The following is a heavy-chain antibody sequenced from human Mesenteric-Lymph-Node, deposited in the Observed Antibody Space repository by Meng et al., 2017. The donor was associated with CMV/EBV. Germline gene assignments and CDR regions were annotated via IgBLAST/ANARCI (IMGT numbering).Heavy chain of an antibody. D-gene: IGHD2-15*01. CDR2: MNPNSGNT. V-gene: IGHV1-8*01. CDR3: ARGQRGDRTLGGNCSGGNCYWFDP. J-gene: IGHJ5*02. Sequence: ASVKVSCKASGYTFSTYDINWVRQATGQGLEWMGWMNPNSGNTGYAQKFQGRVTMTMNTSITTAYMELSSLRSEDTAVYYCARGQRGDRTLGGNCSGGNCYWFDPWGQGTLVTVSS. CDR1: GYTFSTYD.